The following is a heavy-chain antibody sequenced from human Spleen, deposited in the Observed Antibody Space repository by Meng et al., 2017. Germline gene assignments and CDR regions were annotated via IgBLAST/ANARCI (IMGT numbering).Heavy chain of an antibody. CDR2: IYSGGNT. Sequence: GESLKISCAASGFTVSHNYMSWVRQAPGKGLEWVSVIYSGGNTYYADSVKGRFTISRDNSKNTVYLHMTSLRADDTAIYYCAKGEARGLIVNLWGQGTLVTVSS. D-gene: IGHD3-16*02. V-gene: IGHV3-53*01. CDR1: GFTVSHNY. CDR3: AKGEARGLIVNL. J-gene: IGHJ5*02.